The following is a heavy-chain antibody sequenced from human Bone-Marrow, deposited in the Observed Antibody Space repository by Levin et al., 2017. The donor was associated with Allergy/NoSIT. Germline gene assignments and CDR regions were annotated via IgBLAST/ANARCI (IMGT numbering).Heavy chain of an antibody. J-gene: IGHJ4*02. V-gene: IGHV3-30*04. Sequence: GESLKISCAASGFTFSSYAMHWVRQAPGKGLEWVAVISYDGSNKYYADSVKGRFTISRDNSKNTLYLQMNSLRAEDTAVYYCARAERVRFTMVRGVDTTPGYWGQGTLVTVSS. CDR1: GFTFSSYA. D-gene: IGHD3-10*01. CDR2: ISYDGSNK. CDR3: ARAERVRFTMVRGVDTTPGY.